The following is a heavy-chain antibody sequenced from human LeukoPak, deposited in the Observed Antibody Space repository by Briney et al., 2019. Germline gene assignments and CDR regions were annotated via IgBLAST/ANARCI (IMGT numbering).Heavy chain of an antibody. CDR1: GFTFSSYA. D-gene: IGHD3-10*01. V-gene: IGHV3-23*01. Sequence: GASLRLSCAASGFTFSSYAMSWVRQAPGKGLEWVSGISGSGDNTYYADSVKGRFTISRDNSKDTLYLEINSLRGEDTATYYCARRWLGDPYGMDVWGQGTTVTVSS. CDR2: ISGSGDNT. J-gene: IGHJ6*02. CDR3: ARRWLGDPYGMDV.